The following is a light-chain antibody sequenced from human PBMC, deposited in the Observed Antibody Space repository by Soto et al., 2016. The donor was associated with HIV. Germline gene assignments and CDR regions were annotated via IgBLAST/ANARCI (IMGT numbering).Light chain of an antibody. CDR1: QSLLHSNGYNY. CDR3: MQALQTPRT. Sequence: DIVMTQSPLSLPVTPGEPASISCRSSQSLLHSNGYNYLDWYLQKPGQSPQLLIYLGSNRASGVPDRFSGSGSGTDFTLKISRVEAEDVGVYYCMQALQTPRTFGQGTKVGN. J-gene: IGKJ1*01. V-gene: IGKV2-28*01. CDR2: LGS.